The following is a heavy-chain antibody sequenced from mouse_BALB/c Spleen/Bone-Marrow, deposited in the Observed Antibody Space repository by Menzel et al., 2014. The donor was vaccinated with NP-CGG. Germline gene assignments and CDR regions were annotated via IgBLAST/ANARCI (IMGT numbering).Heavy chain of an antibody. Sequence: VKVEESGPGLVAPSQSLSITCTVSGFSLTSYGVHWVRQPPGKGLEWLGVIWAGGSTNCNSALMSRLSISKDNSKSQVFLKMNSLQTDDTAMYYCARDRGPPYWGQGTLVTVSA. CDR2: IWAGGST. CDR3: ARDRGPPY. CDR1: GFSLTSYG. D-gene: IGHD3-1*01. V-gene: IGHV2-9*02. J-gene: IGHJ3*01.